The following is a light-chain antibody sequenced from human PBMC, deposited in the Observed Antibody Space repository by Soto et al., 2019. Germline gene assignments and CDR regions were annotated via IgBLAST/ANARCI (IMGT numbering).Light chain of an antibody. CDR2: GAS. CDR1: QSVSSSF. CDR3: QQYGTSPLA. J-gene: IGKJ1*01. V-gene: IGKV3-20*01. Sequence: EIVLTQSPGTLSLSPGERATLSCRASQSVSSSFLAWYQQKPGQAPRLLIYGASNRATGIPDRFSGSGSGTDFTLSISRLEPEDFAMYYCQQYGTSPLAFGPGTKV.